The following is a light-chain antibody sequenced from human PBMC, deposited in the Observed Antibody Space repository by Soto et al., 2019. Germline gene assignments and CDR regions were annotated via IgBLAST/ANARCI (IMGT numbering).Light chain of an antibody. Sequence: EIVLTQSPATLSLSPGERATLSCGASQSVSSTYLAWYQQKPGQAPRLLIHGTSNRATGIPDRFSGSGSGTDFTLTFSRLEPEDFAVYYCEYYGTSITFGGGTKVDIK. J-gene: IGKJ4*01. CDR1: QSVSSTY. CDR2: GTS. V-gene: IGKV3-20*01. CDR3: EYYGTSIT.